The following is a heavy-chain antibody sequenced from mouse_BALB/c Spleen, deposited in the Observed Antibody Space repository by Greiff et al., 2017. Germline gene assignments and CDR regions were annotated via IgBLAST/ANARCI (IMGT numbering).Heavy chain of an antibody. CDR2: IWSGGST. V-gene: IGHV2-2*02. D-gene: IGHD2-4*01. CDR1: GFSLTSYG. Sequence: QVQLQQSGPGLVQPSQSLSITCTVSGFSLTSYGVHWVRQSPGKGLEWLGVIWSGGSTDYNAAFISRLSISKDNSKSQVFFKMNSLQANDTAIYYCAREDYDGDWYFDVWGAGTTVTVSS. CDR3: AREDYDGDWYFDV. J-gene: IGHJ1*01.